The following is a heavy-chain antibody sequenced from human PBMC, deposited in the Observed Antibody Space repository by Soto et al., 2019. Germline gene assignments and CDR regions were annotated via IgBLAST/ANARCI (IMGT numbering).Heavy chain of an antibody. CDR2: ISYSGST. J-gene: IGHJ4*02. Sequence: QVQLQESGPGLVKPSEALSLTCTVSSDSISSYYWSWLRQPPGKRLKWIGYISYSGSTDCNPSLKSRVTISGDTSKNQSSLKVSSVTAADTAVYYCARGTSGQLPFDYWGQGTLVTVSS. D-gene: IGHD3-10*01. CDR1: SDSISSYY. CDR3: ARGTSGQLPFDY. V-gene: IGHV4-59*12.